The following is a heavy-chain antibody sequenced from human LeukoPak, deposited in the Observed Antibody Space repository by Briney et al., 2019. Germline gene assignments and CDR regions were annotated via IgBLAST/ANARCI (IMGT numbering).Heavy chain of an antibody. J-gene: IGHJ4*02. CDR1: GFTFSSYW. V-gene: IGHV3-7*01. D-gene: IGHD4-17*01. CDR2: IKQDGGEK. Sequence: SGGSLRLSFTASGFTFSSYWMSWVRQAPGKGLEWVANIKQDGGEKYYVDSVKGRFTISRDNAKNSLYLQMNSLRAEDTAVYYCARLGARQVLDYWGQGTLVTVSS. CDR3: ARLGARQVLDY.